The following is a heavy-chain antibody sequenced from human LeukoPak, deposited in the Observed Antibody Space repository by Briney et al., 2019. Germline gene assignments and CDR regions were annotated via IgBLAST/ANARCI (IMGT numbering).Heavy chain of an antibody. D-gene: IGHD5-12*01. CDR1: GFTFSSYS. Sequence: PGGSLRLSCAASGFTFSSYSMNWVRQAPGKGLELISYIGISSGNTKYADSVKGRFTISGDNAKNSLYLQMNSLRVEDTAVYYCARDYRYAFDNWGQGILVTVSS. CDR3: ARDYRYAFDN. V-gene: IGHV3-48*04. CDR2: IGISSGNT. J-gene: IGHJ4*02.